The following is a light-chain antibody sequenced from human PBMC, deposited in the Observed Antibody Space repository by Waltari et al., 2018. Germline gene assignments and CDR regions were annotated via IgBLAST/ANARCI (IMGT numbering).Light chain of an antibody. V-gene: IGLV2-23*01. CDR2: EAN. Sequence: QSALTQPASLSGSPGQSITISCSGSSSDVGAYDHVSWSRQHPSKVPTVLIYEANKRPSGGSNHFSGSKSGNTASLTLSGLQAEDDADYYCCSYTIGNTFSVFGGGTKLTVL. CDR1: SSDVGAYDH. CDR3: CSYTIGNTFSV. J-gene: IGLJ2*01.